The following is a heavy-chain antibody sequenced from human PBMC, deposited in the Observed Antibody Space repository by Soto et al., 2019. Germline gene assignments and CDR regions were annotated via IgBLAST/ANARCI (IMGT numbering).Heavy chain of an antibody. V-gene: IGHV3-30-3*01. CDR3: ATTRVGPCSSSICFSGIFDGMDV. J-gene: IGHJ6*02. Sequence: GGSLRLSCAASGFTISNYGMHWVRQAPGKGLEWVAVISYDGTITYYADSVKGRFTISRDNSKNTLYLQMNSLRTEDTAVYYCATTRVGPCSSSICFSGIFDGMDVWGQGTTVTVS. CDR2: ISYDGTIT. D-gene: IGHD2-2*01. CDR1: GFTISNYG.